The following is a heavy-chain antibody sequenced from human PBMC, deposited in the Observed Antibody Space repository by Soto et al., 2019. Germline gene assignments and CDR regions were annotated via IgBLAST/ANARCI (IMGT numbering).Heavy chain of an antibody. Sequence: GESLKISCAASRFTLSNYSMNWVRQAPGKGLEWVSSIGTSSSDIYYADSVRGRFTISRNSAKNSLSLQMNSLRAEDTAVYYCARVTSGWFNYYYYYMDVWGKGTTVTVSS. J-gene: IGHJ6*03. D-gene: IGHD6-19*01. CDR3: ARVTSGWFNYYYYYMDV. CDR2: IGTSSSDI. CDR1: RFTLSNYS. V-gene: IGHV3-21*01.